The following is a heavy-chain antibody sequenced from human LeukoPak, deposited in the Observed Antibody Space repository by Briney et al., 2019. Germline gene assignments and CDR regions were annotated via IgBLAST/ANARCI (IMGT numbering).Heavy chain of an antibody. CDR1: GYTFTSYG. Sequence: GASVKVSCKASGYTFTSYGISWVRQAPGQGLEWMGWISAYNGNTNYAQKLQGRVTMTTDTSTSTAYMELRSLRSDDTAVYYCARDRGHSSGYYLGSGYFDYWGQGTLVTVSS. CDR2: ISAYNGNT. D-gene: IGHD3-22*01. CDR3: ARDRGHSSGYYLGSGYFDY. J-gene: IGHJ4*02. V-gene: IGHV1-18*01.